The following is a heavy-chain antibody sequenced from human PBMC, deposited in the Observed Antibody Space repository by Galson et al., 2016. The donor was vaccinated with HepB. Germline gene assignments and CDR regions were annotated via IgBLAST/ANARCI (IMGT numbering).Heavy chain of an antibody. V-gene: IGHV4-38-2*01. D-gene: IGHD5-24*01. J-gene: IGHJ4*02. CDR3: ARCRDGYNYFVY. CDR2: IDHRGST. CDR1: GSSINSAYY. Sequence: SETLSPTCAVSGSSINSAYYWGWSRQPPGKGREWIGSIDHRGSTYYTPSLIGRVTISVDTSKNQFSLTLTSGTAADTSVYYCARCRDGYNYFVYWGQGTLVTVSS.